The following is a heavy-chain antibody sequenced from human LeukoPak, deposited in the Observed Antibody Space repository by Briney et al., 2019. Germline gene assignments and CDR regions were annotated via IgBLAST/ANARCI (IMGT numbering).Heavy chain of an antibody. CDR3: ARAVGDHLFDY. D-gene: IGHD2-21*02. J-gene: IGHJ4*02. Sequence: SETLSLTCTVSGGSMSSYYWSWIRQPPGKGLEWIGYIYYSGSTDYNPSLKSRVTISVDTSKNQFSLKLSSVTAADTAVYFCARAVGDHLFDYWGQGTLVTVSS. V-gene: IGHV4-59*01. CDR2: IYYSGST. CDR1: GGSMSSYY.